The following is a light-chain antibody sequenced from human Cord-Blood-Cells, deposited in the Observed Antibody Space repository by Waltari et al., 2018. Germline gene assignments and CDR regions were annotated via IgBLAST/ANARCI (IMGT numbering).Light chain of an antibody. Sequence: QSALTQPASVSGSPGQSITISCTGTSSHVGGYNSVSWYQQHPGKAPKLMIYDVSKRPSGVSNRFSGSKSGNTASLTISGLQAEDEADYYCSSYTSSSTYVFGTGTKVTVL. CDR3: SSYTSSSTYV. CDR2: DVS. J-gene: IGLJ1*01. V-gene: IGLV2-14*01. CDR1: SSHVGGYNS.